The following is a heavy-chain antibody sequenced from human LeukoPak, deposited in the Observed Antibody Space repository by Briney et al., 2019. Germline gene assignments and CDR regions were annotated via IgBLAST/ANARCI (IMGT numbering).Heavy chain of an antibody. V-gene: IGHV3-9*03. CDR2: ISWKSGSI. J-gene: IGHJ4*02. CDR3: AKGYCSGGSCCLDY. D-gene: IGHD2-15*01. Sequence: PGRSLRLSCAASGLTFDDYAMHWVRQAPGKGLEWVSGISWKSGSIGYADSVKGRFTISRDNAKNSLYLQMNSLRAEDMALYYCAKGYCSGGSCCLDYWGQGTLVTVSS. CDR1: GLTFDDYA.